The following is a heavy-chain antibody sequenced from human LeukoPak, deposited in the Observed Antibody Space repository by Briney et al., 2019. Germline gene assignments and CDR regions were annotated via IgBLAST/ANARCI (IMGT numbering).Heavy chain of an antibody. V-gene: IGHV4-34*01. Sequence: SETLSLTCAVYGGSFSGYYWSWIRQPPGKGLEWIGEINHSGSTNYNPSLKSRVTISVDTSENQFSLKLSSVTAADTAVYYCARVNECSSTSCYINYWGQGTLVTVSS. CDR2: INHSGST. J-gene: IGHJ4*02. CDR1: GGSFSGYY. D-gene: IGHD2-2*02. CDR3: ARVNECSSTSCYINY.